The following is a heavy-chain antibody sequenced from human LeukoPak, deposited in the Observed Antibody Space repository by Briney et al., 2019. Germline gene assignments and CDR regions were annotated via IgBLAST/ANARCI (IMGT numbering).Heavy chain of an antibody. D-gene: IGHD1-1*01. J-gene: IGHJ5*02. CDR2: ISGTSGTA. CDR3: ARVQPDNNDEYNWFDP. Sequence: PGGSLRLSCAASGFTFNSYAMTWVRQGAGRGPEWVSTISGTSGTASYADSVEGRFSISRDDSKNTVYLQMTSLRVEDTAVYFCARVQPDNNDEYNWFDPWGQGTRVTVSS. V-gene: IGHV3-23*01. CDR1: GFTFNSYA.